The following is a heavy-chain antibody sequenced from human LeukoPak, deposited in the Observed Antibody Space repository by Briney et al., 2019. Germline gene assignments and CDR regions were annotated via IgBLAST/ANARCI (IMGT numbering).Heavy chain of an antibody. CDR2: ISGSGGST. J-gene: IGHJ4*02. CDR3: AKSPRLIAVVGTCYFDY. CDR1: GFTFSSYA. V-gene: IGHV3-23*01. Sequence: GGSLRLSCAASGFTFSSYAMSWVRQAPGKGLEWVSAISGSGGSTYYADSVKGRFTISRDNSKNTLYLQMNSLRAEDTAVYYCAKSPRLIAVVGTCYFDYWGQGTLVTVSS. D-gene: IGHD6-19*01.